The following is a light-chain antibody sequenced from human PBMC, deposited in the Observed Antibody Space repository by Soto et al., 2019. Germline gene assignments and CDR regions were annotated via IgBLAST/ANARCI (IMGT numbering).Light chain of an antibody. V-gene: IGLV2-14*03. CDR1: SSDVGRYKL. CDR3: ISYTTSSTLI. CDR2: DVT. J-gene: IGLJ2*01. Sequence: QSALTQRASVSGSPGQSITISCTGTSSDVGRYKLVSWYQQHPGRAPKLMIYDVTNRPSGVSNRFSGSKSGNTASLTISGLQAEDEADYYCISYTTSSTLIFGAGTKLTVL.